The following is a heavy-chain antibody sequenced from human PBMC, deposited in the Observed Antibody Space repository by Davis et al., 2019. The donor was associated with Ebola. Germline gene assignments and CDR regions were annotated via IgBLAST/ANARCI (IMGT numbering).Heavy chain of an antibody. Sequence: GESLKISCKGSGYSFTSYRIGWVRQMPGKGLEWMGIIYPDDSDTRYSPSFQGQVTISADKSISTAYLQWSSLKASDTAMYYCARQGWGYDSSGYYSPFDYWGQGTLVTVSS. CDR1: GYSFTSYR. CDR2: IYPDDSDT. CDR3: ARQGWGYDSSGYYSPFDY. V-gene: IGHV5-51*01. D-gene: IGHD3-22*01. J-gene: IGHJ4*02.